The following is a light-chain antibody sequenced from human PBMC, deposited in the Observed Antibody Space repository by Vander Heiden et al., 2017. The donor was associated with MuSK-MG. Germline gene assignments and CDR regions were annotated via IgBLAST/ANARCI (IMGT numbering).Light chain of an antibody. CDR1: QSVNTN. CDR3: QQKSNWPPIT. J-gene: IGKJ4*01. Sequence: VRTQSPAGLSVSPRERATLSCRASQSVNTNLAWYPQKRGQAARLLIYGSSIRDTGIPARFSGSGYGKEFTLTISSRQPEDFAAYYCQQKSNWPPITFGGGTKVEIK. V-gene: IGKV3-15*01. CDR2: GSS.